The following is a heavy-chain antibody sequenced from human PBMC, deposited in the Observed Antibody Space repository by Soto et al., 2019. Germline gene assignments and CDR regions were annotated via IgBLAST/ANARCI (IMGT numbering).Heavy chain of an antibody. J-gene: IGHJ4*02. CDR1: ADTFTGYT. CDR2: VIPILGAS. CDR3: ARSRGSYYSNFDS. Sequence: QVQLVQSGAEVKKPGSSVKVSCKASADTFTGYTVTWVRQAPGQGLEWVGRVIPILGASNFAQKFQGRVTISADTSTDTAYMVLTGLTSEDTAVYYGARSRGSYYSNFDSWGQGTLVTVSS. V-gene: IGHV1-69*08. D-gene: IGHD3-10*01.